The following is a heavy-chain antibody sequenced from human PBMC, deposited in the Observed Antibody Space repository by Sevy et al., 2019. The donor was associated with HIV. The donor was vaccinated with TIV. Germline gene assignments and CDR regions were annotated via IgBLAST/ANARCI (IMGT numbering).Heavy chain of an antibody. CDR1: GFTVNDKY. J-gene: IGHJ4*02. Sequence: GGSLRLSCAISGFTVNDKYIIWVRQAPGKGLEWVSVIFSSGSTYYADSAKCRFTISRDNSKNTVDLQMNSVRAEDTAVYYCVSLFLSYRSCWSYFDYWGQGTLVTVSS. D-gene: IGHD6-19*01. CDR3: VSLFLSYRSCWSYFDY. V-gene: IGHV3-66*02. CDR2: IFSSGST.